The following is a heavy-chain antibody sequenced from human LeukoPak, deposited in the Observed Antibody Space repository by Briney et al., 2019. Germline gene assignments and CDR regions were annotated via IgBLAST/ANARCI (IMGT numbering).Heavy chain of an antibody. CDR2: INADTGDT. D-gene: IGHD2-2*01. V-gene: IGHV1-18*01. CDR1: GYTFTSYG. CDR3: ARSGHCSGTSCYAEGIDY. J-gene: IGHJ4*02. Sequence: ASVKVSCKASGYTFTSYGISWVRQVPGQGLEWMGWINADTGDTVYAQMFRDTVTMTTDTSTSTAYLEVRSLRSDDTAFYYCARSGHCSGTSCYAEGIDYWGQGTLVTVSS.